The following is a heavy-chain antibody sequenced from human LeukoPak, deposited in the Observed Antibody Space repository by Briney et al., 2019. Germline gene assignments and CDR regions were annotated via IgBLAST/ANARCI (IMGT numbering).Heavy chain of an antibody. CDR3: AKDRSCTNNICHGDFDY. V-gene: IGHV3-23*01. CDR2: ISGSGGST. Sequence: GGSLRLSCAASGFTFSSYAMSWVRQAPGKGLEWISDISGSGGSTYYADSVKGRFTISRDNSKNTLYLQMNSLRAEDTAVYYCAKDRSCTNNICHGDFDYWGQGTLVTVSS. D-gene: IGHD2-8*01. J-gene: IGHJ4*02. CDR1: GFTFSSYA.